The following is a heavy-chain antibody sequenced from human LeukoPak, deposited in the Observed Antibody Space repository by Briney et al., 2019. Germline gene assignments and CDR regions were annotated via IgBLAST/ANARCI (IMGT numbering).Heavy chain of an antibody. J-gene: IGHJ4*02. CDR3: ARAGSSGWYYFDY. CDR2: NSSSGSTI. Sequence: GGSLRLSCAASEFTFSSYEMNWVRQAPGKGLEWVSYNSSSGSTIYYADSVKGRFTVSRDNAKNSLYLQMNSLRAEDTAVYYCARAGSSGWYYFDYWGQGTLVTVSS. CDR1: EFTFSSYE. D-gene: IGHD6-19*01. V-gene: IGHV3-48*03.